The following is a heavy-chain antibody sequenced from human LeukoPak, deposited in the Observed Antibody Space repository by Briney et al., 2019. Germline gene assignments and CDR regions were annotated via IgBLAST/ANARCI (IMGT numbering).Heavy chain of an antibody. V-gene: IGHV3-23*01. J-gene: IGHJ4*02. CDR2: ISGSGRST. CDR3: AKERGVAVAVIDY. Sequence: GGTLRLSCAASEFTFSSYAMSWVRQAPGKGLEWVSAISGSGRSTFYADSVKGRFTISRDNSKNTLYLQMNSLRAEDTAVYYCAKERGVAVAVIDYWGQGTLVTVSS. D-gene: IGHD6-19*01. CDR1: EFTFSSYA.